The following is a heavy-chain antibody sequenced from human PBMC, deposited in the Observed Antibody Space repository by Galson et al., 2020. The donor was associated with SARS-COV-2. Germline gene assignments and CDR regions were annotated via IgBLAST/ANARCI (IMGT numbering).Heavy chain of an antibody. D-gene: IGHD3-10*01. Sequence: GGSLRLSCAASGFTFSGCAMHWVRQASGKGLEWVGRIRSKTNSYATAYAASVKGRFTISRDDSKNTAYLQMNSLKSEDTAVYYCARINPIPGSYYDAFDIWGRGAMVTFSS. CDR3: ARINPIPGSYYDAFDI. CDR2: IRSKTNSYAT. CDR1: GFTFSGCA. V-gene: IGHV3-73*01. J-gene: IGHJ3*02.